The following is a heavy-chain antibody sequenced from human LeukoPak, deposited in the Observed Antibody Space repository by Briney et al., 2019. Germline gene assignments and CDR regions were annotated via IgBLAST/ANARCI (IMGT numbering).Heavy chain of an antibody. CDR2: TSVDEGLK. D-gene: IGHD1-26*01. V-gene: IGHV3-30*19. CDR3: TRDPILGAPDYFDY. Sequence: PGGSLRLSCAASGFTFSSYGMHWVRQAPGKGLEWVAVTSVDEGLKFYGDSVKGRFTISRDNSKNTMYLQMNNLREEDTAVYYCTRDPILGAPDYFDYWGQGTLVTVSS. J-gene: IGHJ4*02. CDR1: GFTFSSYG.